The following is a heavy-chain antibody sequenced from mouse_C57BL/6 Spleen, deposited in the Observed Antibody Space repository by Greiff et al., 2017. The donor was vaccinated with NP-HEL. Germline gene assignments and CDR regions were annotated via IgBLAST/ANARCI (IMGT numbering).Heavy chain of an antibody. J-gene: IGHJ2*01. D-gene: IGHD2-4*01. CDR2: ISGGGGNT. CDR1: GFTFSSYT. Sequence: EVKLVESGGGLVKPGGSLKLSCAASGFTFSSYTMSWVRQTPEKRLEWVATISGGGGNTYYPASVKGRFTISRDNAKNTLYLQMSSLRSEDTALYYCARLDYEYDGDYFDYWGQGTTLTVSS. CDR3: ARLDYEYDGDYFDY. V-gene: IGHV5-9*01.